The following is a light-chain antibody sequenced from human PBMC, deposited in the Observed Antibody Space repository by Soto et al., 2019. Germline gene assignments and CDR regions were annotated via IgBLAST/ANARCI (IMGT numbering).Light chain of an antibody. CDR1: QSVSSY. J-gene: IGKJ4*01. Sequence: EIVLTQSPATLSLSPGERATLSCRASQSVSSYLAWYQQKPGQAPRLLIYGASSRATGIPDRFSGSGSGTEFTLTISSLQSEDFAVYYCQQYGDWPLTFGGGTKVDIK. V-gene: IGKV3D-15*01. CDR2: GAS. CDR3: QQYGDWPLT.